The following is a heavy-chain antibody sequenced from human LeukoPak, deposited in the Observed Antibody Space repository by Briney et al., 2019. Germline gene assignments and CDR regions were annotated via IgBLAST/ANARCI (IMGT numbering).Heavy chain of an antibody. D-gene: IGHD5-18*01. CDR3: ARQPAGYSYGAGAFDI. V-gene: IGHV3-23*01. CDR1: GFGSKNYA. Sequence: PGGSLRLSCTTSGFGSKNYAMSWVRLAPGKGLEWVLIISATGVNTYYADSVKGRFTISRDNSKNTLYLQMNSLRAEDTAVYYCARQPAGYSYGAGAFDIWGQGTMVTVSS. J-gene: IGHJ3*02. CDR2: ISATGVNT.